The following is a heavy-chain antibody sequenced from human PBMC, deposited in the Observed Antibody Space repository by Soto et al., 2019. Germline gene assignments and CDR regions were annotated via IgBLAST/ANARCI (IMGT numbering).Heavy chain of an antibody. CDR2: IYYSGSI. CDR1: GGSISSYY. J-gene: IGHJ4*02. D-gene: IGHD3-3*01. Sequence: SETLSLTCTLSGGSISSYYWSWIRQPPGKGLEWIGYIYYSGSIYYNSSLRGRVMILADTSKNQFTLRLSSVTAADTAVYYCARAPETPSILGVALPYFFDYWGQGALVTVSS. CDR3: ARAPETPSILGVALPYFFDY. V-gene: IGHV4-59*12.